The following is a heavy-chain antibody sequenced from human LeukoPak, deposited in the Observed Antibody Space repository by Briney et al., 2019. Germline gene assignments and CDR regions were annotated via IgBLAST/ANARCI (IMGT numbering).Heavy chain of an antibody. J-gene: IGHJ4*02. CDR2: ISGSGGST. V-gene: IGHV3-23*01. CDR3: AKSLSQYGSGSYRFPVDY. D-gene: IGHD3-10*01. Sequence: PGGSLRLSCAASGFTFSSYPMTWVRQAPGKGLEWVSAISGSGGSTYYADSVKGRFTISRDNSKNTLYLQMNSLRAEDTAVYYCAKSLSQYGSGSYRFPVDYWGQGTLVTVSS. CDR1: GFTFSSYP.